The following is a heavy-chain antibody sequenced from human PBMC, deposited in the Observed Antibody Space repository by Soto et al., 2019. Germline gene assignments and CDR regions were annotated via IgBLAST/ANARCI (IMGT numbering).Heavy chain of an antibody. J-gene: IGHJ4*02. CDR3: ARDSPSDDGMHGPFGY. CDR2: IWYDGSNK. V-gene: IGHV3-33*01. D-gene: IGHD3-3*01. Sequence: QVQLVESGGGVVQPGRSLRLSCAASRFNFSSYGMHWVRQAPGKGLEWVAVIWYDGSNKYYADSVKGRFTICRDNSKKTLYLQMNILTAEDTAVYYCARDSPSDDGMHGPFGYWGQGTLVTVSS. CDR1: RFNFSSYG.